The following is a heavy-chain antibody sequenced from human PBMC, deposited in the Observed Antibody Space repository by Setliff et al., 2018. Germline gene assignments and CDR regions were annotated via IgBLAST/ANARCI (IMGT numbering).Heavy chain of an antibody. CDR2: INVGNGNT. CDR1: GYTLTDYA. Sequence: ASVKVSCKASGYTLTDYAIQWVRQAPGQRLEWVGWINVGNGNTKYSQKLQGRVTMTRVTSASTAYMELSGLRSEDTAVYYCARDFRRISIYGVDENEKGFDPWGQGTLVTVSS. J-gene: IGHJ5*02. D-gene: IGHD3-3*01. V-gene: IGHV1-3*01. CDR3: ARDFRRISIYGVDENEKGFDP.